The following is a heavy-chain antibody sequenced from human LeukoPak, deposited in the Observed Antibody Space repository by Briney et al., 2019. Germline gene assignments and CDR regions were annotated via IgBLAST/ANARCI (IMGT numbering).Heavy chain of an antibody. CDR1: GGSFSGYY. Sequence: KPSETLSLTCAVYGGSFSGYYWSWIRQPPGKGLEWIGEINHSRRTNYNPSLKSRVTISVDTSKNQFSLKLSSVTAADTAVYYCARLGSGSYCDYWGQGTLVTVSS. D-gene: IGHD1-26*01. CDR3: ARLGSGSYCDY. J-gene: IGHJ4*02. V-gene: IGHV4-34*01. CDR2: INHSRRT.